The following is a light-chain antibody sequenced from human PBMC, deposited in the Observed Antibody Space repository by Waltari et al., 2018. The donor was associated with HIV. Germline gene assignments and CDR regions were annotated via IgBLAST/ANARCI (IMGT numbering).Light chain of an antibody. CDR1: SSNIGNNY. Sequence: QSVLTQPPSVSGAPGETVIISCSGSSSNIGNNYVSWYQQLPGTAPKLFIYDDDLRHSGIPDRFSGSRSGTSATLGITGLQTGDEADYYCGTWDTTLSAVVFGGGTKLTVL. CDR3: GTWDTTLSAVV. V-gene: IGLV1-51*01. J-gene: IGLJ2*01. CDR2: DDD.